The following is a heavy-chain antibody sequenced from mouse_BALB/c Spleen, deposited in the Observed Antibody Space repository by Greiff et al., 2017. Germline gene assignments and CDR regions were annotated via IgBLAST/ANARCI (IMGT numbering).Heavy chain of an antibody. J-gene: IGHJ2*01. CDR2: INSNGGST. CDR1: GFTFSSYG. CDR3: ARDNWHFDY. Sequence: EVQLQESGGGLVQPGGSLKLSCAASGFTFSSYGMSWVRQTPDKRLELVATINSNGGSTYYPDSVKGRFTISRDNAKNTLYLQMSSLKSEDTAMYYCARDNWHFDYWGQGTTLTVSS. D-gene: IGHD4-1*01. V-gene: IGHV5-6-3*01.